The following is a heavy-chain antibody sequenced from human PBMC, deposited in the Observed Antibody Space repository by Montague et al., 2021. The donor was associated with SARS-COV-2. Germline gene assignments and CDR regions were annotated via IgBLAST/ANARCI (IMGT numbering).Heavy chain of an antibody. Sequence: SETLSLTCTVSGGSISSFYWSRFRQPPGKGPEWIGYISDSGSTNYNPSLTSRITMSVDTSKNQFSLKVNSVTAADTAVYYCARHYSATLPAVYWGQGTLVTVSS. CDR1: GGSISSFY. D-gene: IGHD2-15*01. J-gene: IGHJ4*02. V-gene: IGHV4-59*08. CDR3: ARHYSATLPAVY. CDR2: ISDSGST.